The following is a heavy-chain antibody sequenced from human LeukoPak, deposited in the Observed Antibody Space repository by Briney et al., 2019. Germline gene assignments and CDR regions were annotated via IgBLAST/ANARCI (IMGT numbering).Heavy chain of an antibody. J-gene: IGHJ3*02. CDR1: GYSISSGYY. V-gene: IGHV4-38-2*02. CDR3: ARDTGPEGYDAFDI. D-gene: IGHD1-14*01. Sequence: SETLSLTCTVSGYSISSGYYWGWIRQPPGKGLEWIGSIYHSGSTYYNPSLKSRVTISVDTSKNQFSLKLSSVTAADTAVYYCARDTGPEGYDAFDIWGQGTMVTVSS. CDR2: IYHSGST.